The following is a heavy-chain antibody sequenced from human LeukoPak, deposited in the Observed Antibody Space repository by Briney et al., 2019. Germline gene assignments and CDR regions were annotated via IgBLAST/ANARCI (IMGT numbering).Heavy chain of an antibody. CDR1: GFTFSSYG. J-gene: IGHJ4*02. CDR3: AKDIVATIAEEGLSDY. V-gene: IGHV3-30*02. CDR2: IRYDGSNK. D-gene: IGHD5-12*01. Sequence: GGSLRLSCAASGFTFSSYGMHWVRQAPGKGLEWVAFIRYDGSNKYYADSVKGRFTISRDNSKNTLYLQMNSLRAEDTAVYYCAKDIVATIAEEGLSDYWGQGTLVTVSS.